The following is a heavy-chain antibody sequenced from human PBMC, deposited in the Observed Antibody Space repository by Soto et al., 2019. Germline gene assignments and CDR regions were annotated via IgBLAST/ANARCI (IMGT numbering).Heavy chain of an antibody. Sequence: PSETLALTFTVSGGSISSYYWSWIRQPPGKGLEWIGYIYYSGSTNYNPSLKSRVTISVDTSKNQFSLKLSSVTAADTAVYYCARQDIVVVVAARHLGAFDIWGQGTMVTVSS. CDR3: ARQDIVVVVAARHLGAFDI. CDR1: GGSISSYY. CDR2: IYYSGST. V-gene: IGHV4-59*08. J-gene: IGHJ3*02. D-gene: IGHD2-15*01.